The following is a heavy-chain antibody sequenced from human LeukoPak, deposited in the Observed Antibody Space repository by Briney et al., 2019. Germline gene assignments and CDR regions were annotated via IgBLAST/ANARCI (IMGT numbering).Heavy chain of an antibody. J-gene: IGHJ5*02. Sequence: PSETLSLTCTVSGGSISSGDYYWSWIRQPPGKGLEWIGYIYYSGSTYYNPSLKSRVTISVDTSKNQFSLKLSSVTAADTAVYYCARPIPSSWYPNWFDPWGQGTLVTVSS. CDR1: GGSISSGDYY. CDR2: IYYSGST. V-gene: IGHV4-30-4*08. D-gene: IGHD6-13*01. CDR3: ARPIPSSWYPNWFDP.